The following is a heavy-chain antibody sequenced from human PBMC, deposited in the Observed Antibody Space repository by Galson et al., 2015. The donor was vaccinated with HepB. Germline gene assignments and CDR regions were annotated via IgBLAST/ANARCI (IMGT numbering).Heavy chain of an antibody. CDR3: ARDPVCSGVSCYSEGY. J-gene: IGHJ4*02. D-gene: IGHD2-15*01. CDR2: ISTNTGNP. V-gene: IGHV7-4-1*02. Sequence: SVKVSCKASGYTFTNYAINWVRQAPGQGLEWMGWISTNTGNPTYAQGFTGRFVFSLDTSISTAYLQISSLKAEDSAVYYCARDPVCSGVSCYSEGYWGQGTRVTVSS. CDR1: GYTFTNYA.